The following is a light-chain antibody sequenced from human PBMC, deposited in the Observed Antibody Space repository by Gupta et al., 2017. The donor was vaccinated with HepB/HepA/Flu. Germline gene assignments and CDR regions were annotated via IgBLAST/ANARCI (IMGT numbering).Light chain of an antibody. Sequence: EVVLTQSPATLSLSPGERATLSCRASQSVSSSLTWYQQKTGQSPRLLIYDASNRATGIPARFSGSGSGTDFTLTISSLEPEDFAVYYCHQRNSWPLTFGGGTKVEIK. CDR1: QSVSSS. CDR2: DAS. V-gene: IGKV3-11*01. J-gene: IGKJ4*01. CDR3: HQRNSWPLT.